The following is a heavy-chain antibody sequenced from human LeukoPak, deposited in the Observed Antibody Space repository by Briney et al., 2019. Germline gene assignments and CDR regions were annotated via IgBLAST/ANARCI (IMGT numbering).Heavy chain of an antibody. CDR1: GGSISSSSYY. D-gene: IGHD6-13*01. J-gene: IGHJ4*02. CDR3: ARDGRAAADPNPFDY. Sequence: SETLSLTCTVSGGSISSSSYYWGWFRQPPGKGLEWIGNIYYSGSTYYNPSLKSRVTISVDTSKNQFSLKLSSVTAADTAVYYCARDGRAAADPNPFDYWGQGTLVTVSS. CDR2: IYYSGST. V-gene: IGHV4-39*07.